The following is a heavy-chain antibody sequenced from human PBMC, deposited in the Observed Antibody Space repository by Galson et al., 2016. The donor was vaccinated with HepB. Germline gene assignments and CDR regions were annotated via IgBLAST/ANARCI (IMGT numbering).Heavy chain of an antibody. J-gene: IGHJ4*02. D-gene: IGHD3-16*02. Sequence: SLRLSCAVTGFSFSTYAMSWVRRAPGKGLVWVSTIGGSGDNTYYADSVKGRFTISRDNSMNTLYLQMNSLRAEDTAVYYCAKDLLSDYVWGSYRFQDWGQGAPVTVSS. CDR3: AKDLLSDYVWGSYRFQD. CDR1: GFSFSTYA. V-gene: IGHV3-23*01. CDR2: IGGSGDNT.